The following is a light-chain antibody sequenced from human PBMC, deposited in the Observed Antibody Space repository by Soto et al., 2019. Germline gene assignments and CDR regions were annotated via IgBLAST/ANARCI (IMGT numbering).Light chain of an antibody. CDR2: GAS. CDR1: QTVYSR. J-gene: IGKJ1*01. V-gene: IGKV3-15*01. Sequence: EIQMTQSPATLSVSVGEGVTISCRASQTVYSRVAWYQQKPGQAPRLLIYGASTRASGIPARFSGSGSETEFTLTISRLEPEDFAVYYCQQYGFSLRAFGQGTKVDIK. CDR3: QQYGFSLRA.